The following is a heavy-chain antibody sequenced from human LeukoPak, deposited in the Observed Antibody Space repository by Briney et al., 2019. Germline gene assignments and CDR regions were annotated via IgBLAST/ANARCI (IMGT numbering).Heavy chain of an antibody. D-gene: IGHD6-19*01. J-gene: IGHJ4*02. CDR1: GGSISSSSYY. CDR3: ARSTVAGTRKVDY. CDR2: IYYSGST. V-gene: IGHV4-39*01. Sequence: SETLSLTCTVSGGSISSSSYYWGWIRQPPGKGLEWIGSIYYSGSTYYNPSLKSRVTISVDTSKNQFSLKLSSVTTADTAVYYCARSTVAGTRKVDYWGQGTLVTVSS.